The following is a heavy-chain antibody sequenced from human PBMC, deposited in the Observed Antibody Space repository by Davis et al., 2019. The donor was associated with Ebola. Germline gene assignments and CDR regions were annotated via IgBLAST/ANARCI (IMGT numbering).Heavy chain of an antibody. CDR1: GFTFSSYG. CDR2: ISYDGSNK. D-gene: IGHD3-3*01. CDR3: ARGPSGLDDFWSGGFDY. J-gene: IGHJ4*02. Sequence: GESLKISCAASGFTFSSYGMHWVRQAPGKGLEWVAVISYDGSNKYYADSVKGRFTISRDNSKNTLYLQMNSLRAEDTAVYYCARGPSGLDDFWSGGFDYWGQGTLVTVSS. V-gene: IGHV3-30*03.